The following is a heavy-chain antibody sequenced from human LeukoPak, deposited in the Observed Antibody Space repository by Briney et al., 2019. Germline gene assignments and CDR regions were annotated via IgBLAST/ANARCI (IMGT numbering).Heavy chain of an antibody. J-gene: IGHJ5*02. D-gene: IGHD3-3*01. CDR2: ISRSGSYI. CDR1: GFPFSDYS. CDR3: ARDRDFGVGNWFDP. Sequence: GGSLRLSCAVSGFPFSDYSLNWVRQAPGKGLEWVSSISRSGSYIYYADSVKGRFTISRDDAKKSLYLQMNGLRAEDTAVYYCARDRDFGVGNWFDPWGQGTLVTVSS. V-gene: IGHV3-21*01.